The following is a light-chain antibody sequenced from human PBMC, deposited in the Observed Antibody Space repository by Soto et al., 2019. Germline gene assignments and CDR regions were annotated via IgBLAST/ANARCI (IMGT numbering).Light chain of an antibody. V-gene: IGKV1-5*01. Sequence: DIQMTQSPSTLSASVGDRVAITCRASQDISKWLAWYQQKPGKPPKLLIYDASGLDSGVPSRFSGSGYGTEFTLTISGLQHEDFDTFYCQQYDSFPWTFGPGTKVDIK. CDR2: DAS. CDR3: QQYDSFPWT. CDR1: QDISKW. J-gene: IGKJ1*01.